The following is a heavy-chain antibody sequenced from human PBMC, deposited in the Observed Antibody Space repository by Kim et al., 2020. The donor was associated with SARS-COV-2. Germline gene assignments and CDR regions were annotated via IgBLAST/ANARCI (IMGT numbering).Heavy chain of an antibody. CDR1: GYIFTSYW. V-gene: IGHV5-51*01. D-gene: IGHD2-15*01. J-gene: IGHJ3*02. Sequence: GESLRISCEGSGYIFTSYWIGWVRQMPGKGLEWMGIIYPGDSDTRYSLSFQGQVTISVNKSINTAYLQWSSLRASDTAMYYCAKRRGDCNGDRCYSVDAFDIWGQGTMVTVSA. CDR2: IYPGDSDT. CDR3: AKRRGDCNGDRCYSVDAFDI.